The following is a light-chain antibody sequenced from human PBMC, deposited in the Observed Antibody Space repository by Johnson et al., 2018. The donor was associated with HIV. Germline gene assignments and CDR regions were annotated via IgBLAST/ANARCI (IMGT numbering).Light chain of an antibody. V-gene: IGLV1-51*02. CDR2: ENN. CDR3: GTWDSSLSAYV. J-gene: IGLJ1*01. CDR1: SSNIGNNY. Sequence: QSVLTQPPSVSAAPGQKVTISCSGSSSNIGNNYVSWYQQIPGTAPQLLIYENNKRPSGIPDRFFGSKSGTSATLDITGLQTGDEADYYCGTWDSSLSAYVFGTGTKVTVL.